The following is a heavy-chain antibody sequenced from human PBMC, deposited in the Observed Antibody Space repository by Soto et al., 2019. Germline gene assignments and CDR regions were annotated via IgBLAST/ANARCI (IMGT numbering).Heavy chain of an antibody. CDR3: TRDYNGLGDY. Sequence: QVQLVQSGAEVKKPGASVKVSCKASGYTFTSYPVHWVRQAPGQRLEWMGWINAANGNTKYSQKFQGRVTITRDTSASAACMELSSLRSEDTAIYYCTRDYNGLGDYWGQGTLVTVSS. CDR1: GYTFTSYP. V-gene: IGHV1-3*01. CDR2: INAANGNT. D-gene: IGHD1-1*01. J-gene: IGHJ4*02.